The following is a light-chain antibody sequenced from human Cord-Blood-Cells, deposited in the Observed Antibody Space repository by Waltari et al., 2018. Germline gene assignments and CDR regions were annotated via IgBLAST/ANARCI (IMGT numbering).Light chain of an antibody. Sequence: DIQMTQSPSSLSASVGDRVTITCRASQSIISYLNWYQQKPGKAPKLLIYAASSLQSGVPSRFSGSGSGTDFTLTISSLQPEDFATYYCQQSYSTHTFGQGTKLEIK. CDR1: QSIISY. J-gene: IGKJ2*01. CDR2: AAS. V-gene: IGKV1-39*01. CDR3: QQSYSTHT.